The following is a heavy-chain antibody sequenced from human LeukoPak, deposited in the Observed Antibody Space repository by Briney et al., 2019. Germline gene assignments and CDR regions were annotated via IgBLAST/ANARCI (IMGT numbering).Heavy chain of an antibody. CDR1: GFTFSSYG. J-gene: IGHJ3*02. D-gene: IGHD3-22*01. CDR2: ISYDGSNK. Sequence: GRSLRLSCAASGFTFSSYGMHWVRQAPGKGLEWVAVISYDGSNKYYADSVKGRFTISRDNSKNTLYLQMNSLRAEDTAVYYCAKDLEILVVIGDAFDIWGQGTMVTVSS. CDR3: AKDLEILVVIGDAFDI. V-gene: IGHV3-30*18.